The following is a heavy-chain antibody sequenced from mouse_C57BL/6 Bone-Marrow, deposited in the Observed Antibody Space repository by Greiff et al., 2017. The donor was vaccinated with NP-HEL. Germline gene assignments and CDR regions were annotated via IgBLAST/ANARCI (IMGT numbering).Heavy chain of an antibody. J-gene: IGHJ4*01. CDR3: ARFYGYDDYYAMDY. Sequence: VQVVESGPELVKPGASVKISCKASGYAFSSSWMNWVKQRPGKGLEWIGRIYPGDGDTNYNGKFKGKATLTADKSSSTAYMQLSSLTSEDSAVYFCARFYGYDDYYAMDYWGQGTSVTVSS. CDR2: IYPGDGDT. D-gene: IGHD2-2*01. V-gene: IGHV1-82*01. CDR1: GYAFSSSW.